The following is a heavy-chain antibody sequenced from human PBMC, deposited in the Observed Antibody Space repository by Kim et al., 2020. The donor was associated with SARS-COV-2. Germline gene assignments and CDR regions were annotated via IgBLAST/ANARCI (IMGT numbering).Heavy chain of an antibody. V-gene: IGHV4-39*01. D-gene: IGHD3-22*01. CDR3: ARAVGSHYDSSGYTGY. J-gene: IGHJ4*02. CDR2: IYYSGST. Sequence: SETLSLTCTVSGGSISSSSYHWGWIRQPPGKGLEWIGSIYYSGSTYYNPSLKSRVTISVDTSKNQFSLKLSSVTAADTAVYYCARAVGSHYDSSGYTGYWGQGTLVTVSS. CDR1: GGSISSSSYH.